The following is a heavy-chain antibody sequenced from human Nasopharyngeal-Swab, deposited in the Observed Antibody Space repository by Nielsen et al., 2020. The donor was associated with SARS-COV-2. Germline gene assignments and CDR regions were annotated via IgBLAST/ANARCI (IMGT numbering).Heavy chain of an antibody. J-gene: IGHJ3*02. CDR3: ARAVEFCSSTSCYSSAFDI. Sequence: WVRQAPGQGLEWMGWMKPNSGNTGYAQKFQGRVTMTRNTSISTAYMELSSLRSEDTAVYYCARAVEFCSSTSCYSSAFDIWGQGTMVTVSS. CDR2: MKPNSGNT. D-gene: IGHD2-2*01. V-gene: IGHV1-8*01.